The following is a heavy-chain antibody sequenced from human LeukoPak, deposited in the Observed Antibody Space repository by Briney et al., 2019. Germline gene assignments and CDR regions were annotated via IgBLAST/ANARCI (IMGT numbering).Heavy chain of an antibody. Sequence: PGGSLRLSCAASGFTFSSYAMHWVRQPPGKGLEWVAVISYDGSNKYYADSVKGRFTISRDNSKNTLYLQMNSLRAEDTAVYYCARQGYSYEFDYWGQGTLVTVSS. J-gene: IGHJ4*02. CDR1: GFTFSSYA. V-gene: IGHV3-30-3*01. CDR2: ISYDGSNK. CDR3: ARQGYSYEFDY. D-gene: IGHD5-18*01.